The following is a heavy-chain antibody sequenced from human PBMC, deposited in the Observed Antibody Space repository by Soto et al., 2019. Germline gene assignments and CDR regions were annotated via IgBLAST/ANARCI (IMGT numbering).Heavy chain of an antibody. CDR3: ARAGYSSGWATDY. Sequence: PSETLSLTCTVSGGSISSYYWSWIRQPPGKGLEWIGYIYYSGSTNYNPSLKRRVTISVDTSKNQFSLKLSSVTAADTAVYYCARAGYSSGWATDYWGQGTLVTVSS. V-gene: IGHV4-59*01. CDR1: GGSISSYY. J-gene: IGHJ4*02. D-gene: IGHD6-19*01. CDR2: IYYSGST.